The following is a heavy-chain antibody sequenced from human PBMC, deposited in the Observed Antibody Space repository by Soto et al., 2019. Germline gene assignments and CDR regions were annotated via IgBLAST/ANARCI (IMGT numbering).Heavy chain of an antibody. Sequence: ASVKVSCKASGYTFTSYGISWVRQAPGQGLEWMGWISAYNGNTNYAQKLQGRVTMTTDTSTSTAYMELRSLRSDDTAVYYCASSSSSGWYQYYFDYWGQGTLVTVSS. CDR1: GYTFTSYG. J-gene: IGHJ4*02. CDR2: ISAYNGNT. V-gene: IGHV1-18*01. CDR3: ASSSSSGWYQYYFDY. D-gene: IGHD6-19*01.